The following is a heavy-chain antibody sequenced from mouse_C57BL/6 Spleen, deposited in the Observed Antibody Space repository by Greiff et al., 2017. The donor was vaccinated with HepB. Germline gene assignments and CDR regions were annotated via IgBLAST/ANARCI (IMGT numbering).Heavy chain of an antibody. Sequence: EVQLQESGPGLVKPSQSLSLTCSVTGYSITSGYYWNWIRQFPGNKLEWMGYISYDGSNNYNPSLKNRISITRDTSKNQFFLKLNSVTTEDTATYYCASLTWAMDYWGQGTSVTVSS. CDR3: ASLTWAMDY. CDR1: GYSITSGYY. D-gene: IGHD2-12*01. J-gene: IGHJ4*01. CDR2: ISYDGSN. V-gene: IGHV3-6*01.